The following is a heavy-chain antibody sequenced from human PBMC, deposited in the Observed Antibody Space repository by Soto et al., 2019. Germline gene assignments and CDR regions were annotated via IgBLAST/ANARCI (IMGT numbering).Heavy chain of an antibody. D-gene: IGHD6-13*01. CDR1: GGSISSGGYY. V-gene: IGHV4-31*03. CDR2: IYYSGST. J-gene: IGHJ6*02. Sequence: QVQLQESGPGLVKPSQTLSLTCTVSGGSISSGGYYWSWIRQHPGKGLEWIGYIYYSGSTYYNPSLKSRVTISIDTAKNQFSLKLSSVTAAGTAVYYCASGSSSWTSYYYYYGMDVWGQGTTVTVSS. CDR3: ASGSSSWTSYYYYYGMDV.